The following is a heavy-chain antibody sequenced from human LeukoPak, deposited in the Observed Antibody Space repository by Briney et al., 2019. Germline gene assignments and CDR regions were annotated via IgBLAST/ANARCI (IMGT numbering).Heavy chain of an antibody. D-gene: IGHD5-12*01. Sequence: SETLSLTCTVSGGSISSYYWSWIRQPPGKGLEWIGYIYYSGSTNYNPSLKSRVTISVDTSKNQFSLKLSSVTAADTAVYYCARVDPYIVATGNWFDPWGQGTLVTVSS. J-gene: IGHJ5*02. CDR3: ARVDPYIVATGNWFDP. CDR1: GGSISSYY. CDR2: IYYSGST. V-gene: IGHV4-59*01.